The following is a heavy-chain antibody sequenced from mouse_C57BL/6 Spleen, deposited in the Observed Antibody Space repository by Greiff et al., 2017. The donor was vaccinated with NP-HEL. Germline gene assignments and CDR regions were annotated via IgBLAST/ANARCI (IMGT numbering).Heavy chain of an antibody. CDR1: GYAFTNYL. CDR2: INPGSGGT. V-gene: IGHV1-54*01. D-gene: IGHD1-1*01. Sequence: VQLQQSGAELVRPGTSVKVSCKASGYAFTNYLIEWVKQRPGQGLEWIGVINPGSGGTNYNEKFKGKATLTADKSSSTAYMQLSSLTSEDSAVYFCARGDYYGSRDFDYWGKGTTLTGSS. CDR3: ARGDYYGSRDFDY. J-gene: IGHJ2*01.